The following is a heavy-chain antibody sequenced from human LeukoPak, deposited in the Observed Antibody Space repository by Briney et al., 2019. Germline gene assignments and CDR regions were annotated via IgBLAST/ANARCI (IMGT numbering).Heavy chain of an antibody. J-gene: IGHJ4*02. V-gene: IGHV4-4*07. CDR1: GGSISSCY. D-gene: IGHD6-19*01. CDR3: ARESQEFSSVWYDRNFFDY. Sequence: SGTLSLTCTVSGGSISSCYWSWIRQPAGQGLEWIGRIHTSGSTNYNRSLTSRVTMSVDTSKNQFSLKLSSVTAADTAVYYCARESQEFSSVWYDRNFFDYWGQGTLVTVCS. CDR2: IHTSGST.